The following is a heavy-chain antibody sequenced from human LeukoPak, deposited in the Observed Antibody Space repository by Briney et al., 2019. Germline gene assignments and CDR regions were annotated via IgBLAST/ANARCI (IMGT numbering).Heavy chain of an antibody. CDR2: ISSSSSTI. Sequence: PGGSLRLSCAASGFTFSSYSMNWVRQAPGKGLEWVSYISSSSSTIYYADSVKGRFTISRDNAKNSLYLQMNSLRAEDTAVYYCARDRTYYYDSSGYYYGPRWFDPWSQGTLVTVSS. D-gene: IGHD3-22*01. J-gene: IGHJ5*02. V-gene: IGHV3-48*01. CDR3: ARDRTYYYDSSGYYYGPRWFDP. CDR1: GFTFSSYS.